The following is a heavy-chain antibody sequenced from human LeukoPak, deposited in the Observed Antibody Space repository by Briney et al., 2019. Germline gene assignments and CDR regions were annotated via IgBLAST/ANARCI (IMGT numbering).Heavy chain of an antibody. CDR1: GYTFNRYG. CDR3: ARANLWFGELGWIDP. D-gene: IGHD3-10*01. V-gene: IGHV7-4-1*02. Sequence: ASVKVSCKASGYTFNRYGMNWVRQAPGQGLEWMGWINTNTGNPTYAQGFTGRFVFSLDTSVSTAYLQISSLKADDTAVYYCARANLWFGELGWIDPWGQGTQVTVSS. CDR2: INTNTGNP. J-gene: IGHJ5*02.